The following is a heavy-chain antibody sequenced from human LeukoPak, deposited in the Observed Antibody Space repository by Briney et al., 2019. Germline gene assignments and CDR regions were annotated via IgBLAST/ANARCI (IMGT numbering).Heavy chain of an antibody. Sequence: NPSETLSLTCAVYGGSFSGYYWSWIRQPPGKGLEWIGEVNHSGSTNYNPSLKSRVTISVDTSKNQFSLKLSSVTAADTAVYYCAGSLRYYYDSSGYYYKPLDYWGQGTLVTVSS. CDR2: VNHSGST. CDR3: AGSLRYYYDSSGYYYKPLDY. D-gene: IGHD3-22*01. CDR1: GGSFSGYY. V-gene: IGHV4-34*01. J-gene: IGHJ4*02.